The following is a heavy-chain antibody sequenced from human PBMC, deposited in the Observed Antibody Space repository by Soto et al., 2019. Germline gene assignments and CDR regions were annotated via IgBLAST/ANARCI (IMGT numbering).Heavy chain of an antibody. CDR3: AKEDEEGWRGRVGSEAFDI. Sequence: PGGSLRLSCAASGFTFSSYSMNWVRQAPGKGLEWVAVISYDGSNKYYADSVKGRFTISRDNSKNTLYLQMNSLRAEDTAVYYCAKEDEEGWRGRVGSEAFDIWGQGTMVTVSS. V-gene: IGHV3-30*18. D-gene: IGHD3-3*01. CDR1: GFTFSSYS. J-gene: IGHJ3*02. CDR2: ISYDGSNK.